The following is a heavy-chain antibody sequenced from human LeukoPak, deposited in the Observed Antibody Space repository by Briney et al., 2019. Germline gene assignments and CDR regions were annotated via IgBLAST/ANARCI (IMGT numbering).Heavy chain of an antibody. D-gene: IGHD5-24*01. J-gene: IGHJ3*02. CDR3: ASTPVEMATTWYAFDI. V-gene: IGHV3-20*03. Sequence: GGSLRLSSAAAGFTFDDYGMSWVRQAPGKGLEWVSGINWNGGSTGYADSVKGRFTISRDNAKNSLYLQMNSLRAEDTALYYCASTPVEMATTWYAFDIWGQGTMVTVSS. CDR2: INWNGGST. CDR1: GFTFDDYG.